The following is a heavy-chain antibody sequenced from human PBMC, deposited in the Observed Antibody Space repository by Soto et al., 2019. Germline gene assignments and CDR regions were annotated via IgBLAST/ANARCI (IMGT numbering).Heavy chain of an antibody. CDR2: LTDTGGST. CDR3: AKIKGAITFLHFDT. V-gene: IGHV3-23*01. CDR1: TSNLKNYA. J-gene: IGHJ4*02. Sequence: PVGSLRLSCVDSTSNLKNYAMAWVRQAPGKGLEWVSALTDTGGSTYYAASVKGRFTISRDNSRNTLFLQMDRLRVDDTAVYYCAKIKGAITFLHFDTWGQGTLVTVS. D-gene: IGHD3-16*01.